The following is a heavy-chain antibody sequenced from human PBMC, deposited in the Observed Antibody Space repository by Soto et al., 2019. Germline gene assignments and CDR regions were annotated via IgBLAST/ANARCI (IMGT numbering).Heavy chain of an antibody. CDR2: ISSSGSTI. Sequence: GGSLRLSCAASGFTFSSYEMNWVRQAPGKGLEWVSYISSSGSTIYYADSVKGRFTISRDNAKNSLYLQMNSLRAEDTAVYYCARDHKGGYYYSGIDVCGLRTSVTVSS. V-gene: IGHV3-48*03. CDR3: ARDHKGGYYYSGIDV. J-gene: IGHJ6*02. CDR1: GFTFSSYE.